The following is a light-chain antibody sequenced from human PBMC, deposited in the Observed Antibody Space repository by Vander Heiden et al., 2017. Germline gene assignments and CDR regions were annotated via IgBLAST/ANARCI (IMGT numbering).Light chain of an antibody. CDR2: NVS. CDR1: SSDVGSYNY. CDR3: SSYTSSTTYI. Sequence: ALTQPASVSGSPGPSITISCTGASSDVGSYNYVSWYQQHPGKAPKLMIYNVSNRPSGVSNRFSGSKSGNTASLTISGLQAEDEADYYCSSYTSSTTYIFGTGTKVTVL. J-gene: IGLJ1*01. V-gene: IGLV2-14*01.